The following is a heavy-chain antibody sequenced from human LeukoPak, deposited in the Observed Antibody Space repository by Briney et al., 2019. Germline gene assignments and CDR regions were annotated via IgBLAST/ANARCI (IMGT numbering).Heavy chain of an antibody. V-gene: IGHV2-5*02. CDR3: AHKPAQKNYFDP. CDR1: GFSLSAPQVA. J-gene: IGHJ5*02. D-gene: IGHD1-7*01. Sequence: SGPTLVNPTQTLTLTCTFSGFSLSAPQVAVGWIRQPPGKALEFLALPYCGDDKRFSSSLRSRLTITSNASKNQVVLTVANLDPVDTATYYCAHKPAQKNYFDPWGQGTLVTVSS. CDR2: PYCGDDK.